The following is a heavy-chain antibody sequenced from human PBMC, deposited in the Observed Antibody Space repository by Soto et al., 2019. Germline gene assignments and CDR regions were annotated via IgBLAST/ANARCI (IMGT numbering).Heavy chain of an antibody. J-gene: IGHJ3*02. CDR3: ARLILGATDAFDI. D-gene: IGHD1-26*01. Sequence: ISCKGSGYSFTSYWIGWVRQMPGKGLEWMGIIYPGDSDTTYSPSFQGQVTISADKSISTAYPQWNNLKASDTAIYYCARLILGATDAFDIWGQGTMVTVSS. CDR2: IYPGDSDT. V-gene: IGHV5-51*01. CDR1: GYSFTSYW.